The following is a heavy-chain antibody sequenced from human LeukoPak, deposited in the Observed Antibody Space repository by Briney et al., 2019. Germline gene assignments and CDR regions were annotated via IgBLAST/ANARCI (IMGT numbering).Heavy chain of an antibody. CDR1: GFTFSSYE. V-gene: IGHV3-48*03. D-gene: IGHD5-12*01. J-gene: IGHJ4*02. CDR3: ARGEGGYDYGLFC. CDR2: ISGSGSTK. Sequence: QPGGSLRLSCAASGFTFSSYEMNWVRQAPGEGLEWVSYISGSGSTKYYTDSVKGRFTISRENAKNSLDLQMNSLRAEDTAVYYCARGEGGYDYGLFCWGQGTLVTVSS.